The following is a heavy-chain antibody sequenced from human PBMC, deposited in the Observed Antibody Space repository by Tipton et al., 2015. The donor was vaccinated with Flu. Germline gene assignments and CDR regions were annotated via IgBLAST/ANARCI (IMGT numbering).Heavy chain of an antibody. CDR1: GGSFSGYY. V-gene: IGHV4-34*01. CDR2: INHSGST. CDR3: ARRGLLWYFDL. J-gene: IGHJ2*01. Sequence: TLSLTCAVYGGSFSGYYWSWIRQPPGKGLEWIGEINHSGSTNYNPSLKSRVTISVDTSKNQFSLKLSSVTAADPAVYYCARRGLLWYFDLWGRGTLVTVSS. D-gene: IGHD2/OR15-2a*01.